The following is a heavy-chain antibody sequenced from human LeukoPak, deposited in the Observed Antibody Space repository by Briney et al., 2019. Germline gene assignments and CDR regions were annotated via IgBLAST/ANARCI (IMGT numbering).Heavy chain of an antibody. Sequence: GSLRLSCAASGFTFSSYSMNWIRQPPGQGLEWIGYIYYSGSTNYNPSLKSRVTISVDTSKNQFSLKLSSVTAADTAVYYCARHCGGDCYSKHFDYWGQGTLVTVSS. V-gene: IGHV4-59*01. D-gene: IGHD2-21*02. J-gene: IGHJ4*02. CDR1: GFTFSSYS. CDR2: IYYSGST. CDR3: ARHCGGDCYSKHFDY.